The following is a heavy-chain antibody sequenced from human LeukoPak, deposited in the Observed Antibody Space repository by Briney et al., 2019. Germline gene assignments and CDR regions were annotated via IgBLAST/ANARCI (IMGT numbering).Heavy chain of an antibody. CDR3: ATGSGYDFYYFDY. D-gene: IGHD5-12*01. Sequence: GGSLRLSCAASGFTFSSYGMHWVRQAPGKGLEWVAFIRYDGSNKYYADSVKGRFTISRDNSKNTLYLQMNSLRAEDTAVYYCATGSGYDFYYFDYWGQGTLVTVSS. CDR1: GFTFSSYG. V-gene: IGHV3-30*02. J-gene: IGHJ4*02. CDR2: IRYDGSNK.